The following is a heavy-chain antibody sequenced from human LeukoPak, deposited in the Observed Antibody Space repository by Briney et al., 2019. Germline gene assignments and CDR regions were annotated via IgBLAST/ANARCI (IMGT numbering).Heavy chain of an antibody. J-gene: IGHJ4*02. Sequence: GASVKVSCKASGYTFTGYYMHWVRQAPGQGLEWMGWINPNSGGTNYAQKFQGRVTMTRDTSISTAYMELSSLRPEDTAVYYCARGELLWFGKLRGLRVFDYWGQGTLVTVSS. CDR2: INPNSGGT. D-gene: IGHD3-10*01. CDR3: ARGELLWFGKLRGLRVFDY. CDR1: GYTFTGYY. V-gene: IGHV1-2*02.